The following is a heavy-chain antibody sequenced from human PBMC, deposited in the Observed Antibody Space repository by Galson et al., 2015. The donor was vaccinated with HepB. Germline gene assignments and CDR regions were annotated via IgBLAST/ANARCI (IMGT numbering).Heavy chain of an antibody. J-gene: IGHJ4*02. D-gene: IGHD2-8*01. CDR2: VYYSGST. V-gene: IGHV4-59*08. CDR3: ARQKGTKIPFDY. CDR1: GGSISSYY. Sequence: LPLTCTVSGGSISSYYWSWIRQPPGKGLEWIGYVYYSGSTNYNPSLKSRVTISVDTSKNQFSLNLNSVTAADTAVYYCARQKGTKIPFDYWGQGALVTVSS.